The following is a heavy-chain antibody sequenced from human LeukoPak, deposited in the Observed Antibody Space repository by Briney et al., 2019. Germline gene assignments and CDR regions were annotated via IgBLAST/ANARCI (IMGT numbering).Heavy chain of an antibody. Sequence: GASVKVSCKASGYTFTGYYMHWVRQAPGQGLEWMGWINPNSGGTNYAQKFQGRVTMTRDTSISTAYMELSRLRSDDTAVYYCAREVTYCSSTSCYWFDPWGQGTLVTVSS. D-gene: IGHD2-2*01. V-gene: IGHV1-2*02. CDR2: INPNSGGT. CDR1: GYTFTGYY. CDR3: AREVTYCSSTSCYWFDP. J-gene: IGHJ5*02.